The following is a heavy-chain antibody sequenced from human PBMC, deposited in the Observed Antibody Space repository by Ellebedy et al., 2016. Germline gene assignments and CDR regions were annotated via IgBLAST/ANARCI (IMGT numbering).Heavy chain of an antibody. D-gene: IGHD5-18*01. CDR1: GGSISGFY. J-gene: IGHJ5*02. V-gene: IGHV4-59*12. CDR3: ARLHSYRAEEFDP. Sequence: SETLSLTCTVSGGSISGFYWGWIRQPPGKGLEWISYIYYNGNDYYNPSLKGRVSISIDTSKNQFSLRLTSVTAADTAVYYCARLHSYRAEEFDPWGQGILVTVSS. CDR2: IYYNGND.